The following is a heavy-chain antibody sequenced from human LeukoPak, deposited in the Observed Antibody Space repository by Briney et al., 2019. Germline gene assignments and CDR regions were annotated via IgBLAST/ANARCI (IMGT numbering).Heavy chain of an antibody. Sequence: GGSLRLSCAASGFTVSSNYMSWVRQAPGRGLEWVSVIYSGGSTYYADSVKGRFTISRDNSKNTLYLQMNSLRAEDTAVYYCAKDRDGYNSPLDDWGQGTLVTVSS. CDR2: IYSGGST. D-gene: IGHD5-24*01. CDR1: GFTVSSNY. V-gene: IGHV3-53*01. J-gene: IGHJ4*02. CDR3: AKDRDGYNSPLDD.